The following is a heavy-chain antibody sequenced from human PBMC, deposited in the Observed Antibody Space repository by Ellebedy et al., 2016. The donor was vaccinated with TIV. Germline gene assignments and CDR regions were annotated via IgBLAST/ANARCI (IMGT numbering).Heavy chain of an antibody. CDR1: GFTFSDHY. CDR3: VSPAGSSGYWEAFDI. V-gene: IGHV3-72*01. J-gene: IGHJ3*02. CDR2: TRNKANSYTT. Sequence: GESLKISCAASGFTFSDHYMDWVRHAPGKGLEWVGRTRNKANSYTTEYAASVIGRFTISRDDSKNSLYLQMNSLKTEDTAVYYCVSPAGSSGYWEAFDIWGQGTMVTVSS. D-gene: IGHD3-22*01.